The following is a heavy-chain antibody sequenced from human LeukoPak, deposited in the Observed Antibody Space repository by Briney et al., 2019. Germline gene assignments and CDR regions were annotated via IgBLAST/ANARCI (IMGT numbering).Heavy chain of an antibody. CDR1: GFTFHIYA. D-gene: IGHD2-2*01. CDR3: ARGPSCTSTSCYVIGALDI. J-gene: IGHJ3*02. CDR2: ISTSANST. Sequence: GGSLTLSCAASGFTFHIYAMTWVRQAPGKGPDWVSGISTSANSTYYADSVKGRFIISRDNSKNTLFLQMNSLRVDDMAVYYCARGPSCTSTSCYVIGALDIWGLGTTVTVSS. V-gene: IGHV3-23*01.